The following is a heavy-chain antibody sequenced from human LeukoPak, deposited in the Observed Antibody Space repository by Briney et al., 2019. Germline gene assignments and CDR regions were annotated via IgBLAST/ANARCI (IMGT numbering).Heavy chain of an antibody. Sequence: SETLSLTCTVSGGSLSGSIYYWGGIPKPPGKGLEGFGSIYYSGSTYYNPSLKSRVTISVDTSKTQFSLKLSSVTAADTAVYYCAREEYSISSGAFDIWGQGTMVTVSS. CDR2: IYYSGST. CDR1: GGSLSGSIYY. CDR3: AREEYSISSGAFDI. D-gene: IGHD6-6*01. J-gene: IGHJ3*02. V-gene: IGHV4-39*07.